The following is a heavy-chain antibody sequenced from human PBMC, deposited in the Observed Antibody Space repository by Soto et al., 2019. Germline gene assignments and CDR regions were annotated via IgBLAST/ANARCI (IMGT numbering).Heavy chain of an antibody. CDR3: ARDPYSGYGPPDY. J-gene: IGHJ4*02. CDR1: GGSFSGYY. V-gene: IGHV4-34*01. Sequence: SETLSLTCAVYGGSFSGYYWSWIRQPPGKGLEWIGEINHSGSTNYNPSLKRRFTISVDTSKNQFSLKLSSVTAADTAVYYCARDPYSGYGPPDYWGQGTLVTVS. D-gene: IGHD5-12*01. CDR2: INHSGST.